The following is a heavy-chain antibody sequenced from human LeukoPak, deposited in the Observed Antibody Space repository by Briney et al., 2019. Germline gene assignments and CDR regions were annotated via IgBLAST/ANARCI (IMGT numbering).Heavy chain of an antibody. CDR2: ISGGGGST. CDR1: GFTFSSYA. V-gene: IGHV3-23*01. CDR3: AIGIKYFDY. J-gene: IGHJ4*02. Sequence: GGSLRLSCAASGFTFSSYAMSWVRQAPGKGLEWVSGISGGGGSTYYADSVKGRFTISRDNSKNTLHLQMNSLRAEDTAVYYCAIGIKYFDYWGQGTLVTVSS. D-gene: IGHD3-16*01.